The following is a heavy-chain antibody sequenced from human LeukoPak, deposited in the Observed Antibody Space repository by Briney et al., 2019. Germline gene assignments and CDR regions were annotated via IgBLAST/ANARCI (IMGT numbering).Heavy chain of an antibody. J-gene: IGHJ4*02. Sequence: GGSLRLSCAASGFTFSSYSMNWVRQAPGKGLEWVSSISSSSSYIYYADSVKGRFTISRDNAKNSLYLQMNSLRDEDTAVYYRARRASGSYYVVHRLEYYFDYWGQGTLVTVSS. CDR2: ISSSSSYI. D-gene: IGHD1-26*01. CDR3: ARRASGSYYVVHRLEYYFDY. CDR1: GFTFSSYS. V-gene: IGHV3-21*01.